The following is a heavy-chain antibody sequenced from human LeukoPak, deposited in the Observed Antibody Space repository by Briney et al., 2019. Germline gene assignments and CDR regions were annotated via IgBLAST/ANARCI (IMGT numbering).Heavy chain of an antibody. CDR2: IRYDGSNK. CDR3: AKDRGGSYWEYYFDY. D-gene: IGHD1-26*01. J-gene: IGHJ4*02. CDR1: GFTFSSYG. Sequence: GGSLRLSCAASGFTFSSYGMHWVRQAPGKGLEWVAFIRYDGSNKYYADSVKGRFTISRDNSKNTLYLQMNSLRAEDTAVYYCAKDRGGSYWEYYFDYWGQGTLVTVSS. V-gene: IGHV3-30*02.